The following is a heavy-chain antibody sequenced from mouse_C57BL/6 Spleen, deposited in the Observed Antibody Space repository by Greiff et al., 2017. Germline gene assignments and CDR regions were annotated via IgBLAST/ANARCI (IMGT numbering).Heavy chain of an antibody. Sequence: EVKLMESGGGLVKPGGSLKLSCAASGFTFSDYGMHWVRQAPEQGLEWVAYISSGSSTIYYADTVKGRFTISRDNAKNTLFLQMTSLRSEDTAMYYCARSGGYGDFDYWGQGTTLTVSS. CDR3: ARSGGYGDFDY. J-gene: IGHJ2*01. CDR1: GFTFSDYG. V-gene: IGHV5-17*01. CDR2: ISSGSSTI. D-gene: IGHD2-2*01.